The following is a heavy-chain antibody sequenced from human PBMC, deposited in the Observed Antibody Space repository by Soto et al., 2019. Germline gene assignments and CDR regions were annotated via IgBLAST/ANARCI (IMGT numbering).Heavy chain of an antibody. Sequence: ASVKVSCKASGYTFTSYGISWVRQAPGQGLEWMGWISAYNGNTNYAQKLQGRVTMTTDTSTSTAYMELRSLRSDDTAVYYCARDVRQIEYSSSDAFAIWGQGTMVTVSS. CDR1: GYTFTSYG. CDR2: ISAYNGNT. J-gene: IGHJ3*02. CDR3: ARDVRQIEYSSSDAFAI. V-gene: IGHV1-18*01. D-gene: IGHD6-6*01.